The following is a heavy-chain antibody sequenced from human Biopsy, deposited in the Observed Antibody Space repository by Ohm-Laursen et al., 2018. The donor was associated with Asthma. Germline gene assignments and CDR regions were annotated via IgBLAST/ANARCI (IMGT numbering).Heavy chain of an antibody. CDR2: LIPVLGTP. J-gene: IGHJ6*02. CDR3: ARGYSGSDRIVYYYSGLEV. Sequence: SSVEVSCKASGGTFSNYAISWVRQAPGQGLEWMGGLIPVLGTPDHAQMFEGRVTITADESTSTAYMELSSLSSEDTAVYYCARGYSGSDRIVYYYSGLEVWGQGTTVTVSS. V-gene: IGHV1-69*01. CDR1: GGTFSNYA. D-gene: IGHD5-12*01.